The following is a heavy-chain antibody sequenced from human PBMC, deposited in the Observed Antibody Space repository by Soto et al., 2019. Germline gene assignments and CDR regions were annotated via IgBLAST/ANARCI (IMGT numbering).Heavy chain of an antibody. V-gene: IGHV3-74*01. Sequence: GGSLRLSCAASGFIFKMYWMHWVRQSPGKGLVWISRIYNDGTYSDYADSVRGRFTLSRDNVNDTLYLQMNNLRAEDSGLYYCTRGPRPISTGTGAYWGQGTQVTVSS. CDR1: GFIFKMYW. CDR3: TRGPRPISTGTGAY. D-gene: IGHD3-10*01. CDR2: IYNDGTYS. J-gene: IGHJ4*02.